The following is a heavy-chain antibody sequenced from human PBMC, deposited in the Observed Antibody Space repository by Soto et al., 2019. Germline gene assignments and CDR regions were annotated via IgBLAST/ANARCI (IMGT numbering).Heavy chain of an antibody. CDR2: IYYSGST. J-gene: IGHJ3*01. CDR3: ARLGFPWSGERNHVVEX. V-gene: IGHV4-59*01. Sequence: PSESLRLTCTVSGSSSSRYYWSWIRQPPGKGLEWIGYIYYSGSTNYNPSLKSRVTISVDTSKNQFSLKLSSVTAADTAVYYCARLGFPWSGERNHVVEXWCQGTRVTFS. D-gene: IGHD3-10*01. CDR1: GSSSSRYY.